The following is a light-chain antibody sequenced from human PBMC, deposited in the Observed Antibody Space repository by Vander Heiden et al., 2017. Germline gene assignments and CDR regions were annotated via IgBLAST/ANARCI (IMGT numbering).Light chain of an antibody. Sequence: QLVVTQSPSASASLGASVKLTCTLSSGHSSSDIAWHQQQPEKGPRFLMKLSSDGSHSKGDGIPDRFSGSSSGAERYLTISSLQSEDEADYYCQTWGTGIRVFGGGTKLTVL. CDR1: SGHSSSD. CDR3: QTWGTGIRV. J-gene: IGLJ2*01. CDR2: LSSDGSH. V-gene: IGLV4-69*01.